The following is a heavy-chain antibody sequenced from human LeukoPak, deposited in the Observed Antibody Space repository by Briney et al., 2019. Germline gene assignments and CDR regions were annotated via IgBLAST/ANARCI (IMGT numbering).Heavy chain of an antibody. CDR2: ISYDGSNK. V-gene: IGHV3-30*04. Sequence: PGRSLRLSCAASGFTFSSYAMHRVRQAPGKGLEWVAVISYDGSNKYYADSVKGRFTISRDNSKNTLYLQMNSLRAKDTAVYYCARVLNVLLWFGELFPDYWGQGTLVTVPS. CDR1: GFTFSSYA. CDR3: ARVLNVLLWFGELFPDY. J-gene: IGHJ4*02. D-gene: IGHD3-10*01.